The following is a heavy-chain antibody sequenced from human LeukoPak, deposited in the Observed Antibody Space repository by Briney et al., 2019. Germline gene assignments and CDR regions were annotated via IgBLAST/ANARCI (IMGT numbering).Heavy chain of an antibody. V-gene: IGHV3-23*01. Sequence: PGGSLTLTCAASVFTFSRYAMSWVRPAPARGREWVSASSGSGGSTYYAVYVRGTFTISRDNSKNTLYLQMNSVRAEDTAVYYSAKFATNYFDYWGQGTLVTVSS. CDR2: SSGSGGST. CDR3: AKFATNYFDY. CDR1: VFTFSRYA. J-gene: IGHJ4*02.